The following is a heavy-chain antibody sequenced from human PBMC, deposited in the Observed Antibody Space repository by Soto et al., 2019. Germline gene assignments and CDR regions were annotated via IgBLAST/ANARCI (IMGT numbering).Heavy chain of an antibody. CDR3: ARDRAPTYYDFWSGYGPYGMDV. V-gene: IGHV1-69*13. CDR1: GGTFSSYA. J-gene: IGHJ6*02. Sequence: AASVKVSCKASGGTFSSYAISWVRQAPGQGLEWMGGIIPIFGTANYAQKFQGRVTITADESTSTAYMELSSLRSEDTAVYYCARDRAPTYYDFWSGYGPYGMDVWGQGTTVTVSS. CDR2: IIPIFGTA. D-gene: IGHD3-3*01.